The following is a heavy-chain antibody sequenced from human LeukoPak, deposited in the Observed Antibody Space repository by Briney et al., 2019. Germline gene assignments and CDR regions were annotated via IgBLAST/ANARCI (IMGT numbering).Heavy chain of an antibody. V-gene: IGHV3-66*01. Sequence: GGSLRLSCAASGFTVSNNYMSWVRQAPGKGLEWVSVIYSGGSTYYADSVKGRFAISRDNSKNTLYLQMNSLRAEDTAVYYCARGFRSVQVWSLFDYWGQGTLVTVSS. D-gene: IGHD3-3*01. CDR1: GFTVSNNY. CDR3: ARGFRSVQVWSLFDY. J-gene: IGHJ4*02. CDR2: IYSGGST.